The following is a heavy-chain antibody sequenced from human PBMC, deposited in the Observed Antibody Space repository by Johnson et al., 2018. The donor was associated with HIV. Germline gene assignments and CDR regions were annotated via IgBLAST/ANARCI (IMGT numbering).Heavy chain of an antibody. V-gene: IGHV3-66*01. D-gene: IGHD7-27*01. Sequence: VQLVESGGGVVQPGGSLRLSCAASGFAVSTNYMSWVRQAPGKGLECVSVIYSGSNTYHADSVKGRFAISRDDSKNTLYLQLNSLKTEDTAVYYCTTALTGDAFNIWGQGTLVTVSS. CDR2: IYSGSNT. J-gene: IGHJ3*02. CDR1: GFAVSTNY. CDR3: TTALTGDAFNI.